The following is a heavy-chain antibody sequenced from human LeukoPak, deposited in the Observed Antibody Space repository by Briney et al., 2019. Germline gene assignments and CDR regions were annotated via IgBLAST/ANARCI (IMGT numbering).Heavy chain of an antibody. Sequence: PSETLSLTCTVSGGSISSYYWSWIRQPPRKGLEWVGYIPSSGRTSYNPSLKSRVTISVDTSKNQFSLKLSSVTAADTAMYYCARYLYGSGGLDYWGQGTLVTVSS. CDR1: GGSISSYY. J-gene: IGHJ4*02. V-gene: IGHV4-59*01. D-gene: IGHD3-10*01. CDR3: ARYLYGSGGLDY. CDR2: IPSSGRT.